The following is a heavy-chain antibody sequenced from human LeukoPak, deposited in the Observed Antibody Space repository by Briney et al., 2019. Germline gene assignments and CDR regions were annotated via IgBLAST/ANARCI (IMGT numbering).Heavy chain of an antibody. D-gene: IGHD3-10*01. CDR3: AKDIDYGSRSYHGAFDY. J-gene: IGHJ4*02. CDR2: VSWTGDKV. V-gene: IGHV3-9*01. Sequence: WIRQPPGKGLEWVSRVSWTGDKVDYADSVKGRFTISRDNAKNSLYLQMHSLRAEDTALYYCAKDIDYGSRSYHGAFDYWGQGVLVTVSS.